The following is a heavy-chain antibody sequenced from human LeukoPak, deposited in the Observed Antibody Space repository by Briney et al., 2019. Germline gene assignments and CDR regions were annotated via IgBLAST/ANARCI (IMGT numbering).Heavy chain of an antibody. J-gene: IGHJ4*02. CDR1: GFTFSTYA. D-gene: IGHD6-19*01. CDR2: ISGSDDGT. CDR3: AKYSSGWVNDY. Sequence: GGSLRLSCAASGFTFSTYAMSWVRQIPGKGLEWVSAISGSDDGTFYADSVKGRFTISRDNSKNTLSLQMNSLRAEDTALYYCAKYSSGWVNDYWGQGTLVTVSS. V-gene: IGHV3-23*01.